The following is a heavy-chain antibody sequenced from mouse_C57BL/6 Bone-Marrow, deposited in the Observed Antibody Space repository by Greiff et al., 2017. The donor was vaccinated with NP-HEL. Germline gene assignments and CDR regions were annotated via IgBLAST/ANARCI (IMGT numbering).Heavy chain of an antibody. D-gene: IGHD1-1*01. CDR3: AREDYYGSGGFAY. Sequence: VKLVESGAELVRPGASVKLSCTASGYTFTDYYINWVKQRPGQGLEWIARINPGSGNTYYHEKFKGKATLTADKSSSTAYMQLSSLKSEDSAVYFSAREDYYGSGGFAYWGQGTLVTVSA. J-gene: IGHJ3*01. V-gene: IGHV1-76*01. CDR2: INPGSGNT. CDR1: GYTFTDYY.